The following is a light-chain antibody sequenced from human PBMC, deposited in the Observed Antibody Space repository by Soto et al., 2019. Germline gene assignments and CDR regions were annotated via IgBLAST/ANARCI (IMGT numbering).Light chain of an antibody. J-gene: IGLJ2*01. CDR3: AAWDDSLSGLVV. CDR2: RNN. V-gene: IGLV1-47*01. CDR1: SSNIVSNY. Sequence: QSVLTQPPSASGTPGQRVTISCSGSSSNIVSNYVSWYQQLPGTAPKLLIDRNNQRPSGVPDRFSGSKSGTSASLAISGLRSEDEADYYCAAWDDSLSGLVVFGGGTKLTVL.